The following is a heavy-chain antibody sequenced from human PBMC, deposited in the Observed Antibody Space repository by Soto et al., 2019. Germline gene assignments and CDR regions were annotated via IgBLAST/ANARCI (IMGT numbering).Heavy chain of an antibody. CDR2: IYYSGST. CDR1: GGSISSSSYY. Sequence: SETLSLTCTVSGGSISSSSYYWGWIRQPPGKGLEWIGSIYYSGSTYYNPSLKSRVTISVDTSKNQFSLRLSSVTAADTAVYYCARHDSAAVPLGGNWFDPWGQGTLVTVSS. V-gene: IGHV4-39*01. J-gene: IGHJ5*02. CDR3: ARHDSAAVPLGGNWFDP. D-gene: IGHD6-13*01.